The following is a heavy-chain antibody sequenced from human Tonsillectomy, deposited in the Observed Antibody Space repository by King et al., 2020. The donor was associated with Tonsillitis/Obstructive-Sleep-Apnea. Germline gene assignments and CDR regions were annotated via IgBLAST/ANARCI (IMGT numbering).Heavy chain of an antibody. D-gene: IGHD2-15*01. J-gene: IGHJ3*02. CDR1: GFTFSSYW. V-gene: IGHV3-7*04. CDR2: INKDGSDK. Sequence: VQLVESGGGLVQPGGSLRLSCAASGFTFSSYWMSWVRQAPGKGLEWVANINKDGSDKHYVDSVKGRFTISRDNAKNSLYLQMNSLRVEDTAVYYCAMDLSPWVAATLTPYDAFDIWGQGTMVTVSS. CDR3: AMDLSPWVAATLTPYDAFDI.